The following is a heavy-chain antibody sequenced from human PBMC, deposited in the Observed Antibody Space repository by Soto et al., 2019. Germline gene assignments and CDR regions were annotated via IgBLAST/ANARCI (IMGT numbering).Heavy chain of an antibody. V-gene: IGHV2-5*02. CDR1: GFSLTTSGVS. CDR2: LYWDDDN. Sequence: QITLKESGPTLVKPTQTLTLTCTFSGFSLTTSGVSVAWIRKPPGKALVWLTLLYWDDDNRYSPYLKNRITVTKDTSKNQLVLRMTNLDPVDTATYDCALQTTVTQAFDKGGHGTQVTVSS. CDR3: ALQTTVTQAFDK. J-gene: IGHJ4*01. D-gene: IGHD4-17*01.